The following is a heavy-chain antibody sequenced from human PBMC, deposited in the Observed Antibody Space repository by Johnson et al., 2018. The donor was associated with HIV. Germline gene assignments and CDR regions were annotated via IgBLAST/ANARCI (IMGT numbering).Heavy chain of an antibody. CDR1: GFTVSSNY. V-gene: IGHV3-53*01. Sequence: VQLVESGGGVVRPGESLRLSCAASGFTVSSNYMSWVRQAPGKGLEWVSVIYSGGSTYYADSVKGRFTISRDNYKNTLYLQMNSLRAEDTAVYYCARYEGNYVAFDIWGQGTMVTVSS. J-gene: IGHJ3*02. CDR3: ARYEGNYVAFDI. D-gene: IGHD1-7*01. CDR2: IYSGGST.